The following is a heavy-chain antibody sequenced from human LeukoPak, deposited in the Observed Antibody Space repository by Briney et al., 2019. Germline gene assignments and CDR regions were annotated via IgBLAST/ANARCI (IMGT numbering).Heavy chain of an antibody. CDR2: IGSSNSYI. Sequence: GGSLRLSCAASGFTFSSYTMNWVRQAPGKGLEWVSSIGSSNSYIYYADSVKGRFTISRDNAKNSLYLQMNSLRAEDTAVYCCARDRHGDCGFDYWGQGTLVTVSS. J-gene: IGHJ4*02. CDR1: GFTFSSYT. CDR3: ARDRHGDCGFDY. D-gene: IGHD2-21*02. V-gene: IGHV3-21*01.